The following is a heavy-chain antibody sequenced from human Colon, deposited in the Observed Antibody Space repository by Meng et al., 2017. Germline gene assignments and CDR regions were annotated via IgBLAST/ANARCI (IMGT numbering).Heavy chain of an antibody. D-gene: IGHD6-25*01. CDR3: AREWYSSDGRAFDI. V-gene: IGHV3-74*01. CDR2: INTDGFSA. CDR1: GFTLSTSS. J-gene: IGHJ3*02. Sequence: GGSLRLSCAASGFTLSTSSMHWVRQAPGKGLVWVSRINTDGFSAKYADSVEGRFPITRDNAKDTLSLQMTRLRADDTAVYYCAREWYSSDGRAFDIWGQGTMVTVSS.